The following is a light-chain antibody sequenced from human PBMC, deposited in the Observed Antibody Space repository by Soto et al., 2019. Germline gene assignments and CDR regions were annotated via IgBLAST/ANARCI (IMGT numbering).Light chain of an antibody. CDR3: LLSYSGASGV. Sequence: QTVVTQEPSLTVSPGGTVTLTCGSSTGAVTSSHYPYWFQQKPGQAPRTLIYDINNKHSWTPARFSGSLLGGKAALTLSGAQPEDEAEYYCLLSYSGASGVFGGGTKVTVL. V-gene: IGLV7-46*01. J-gene: IGLJ3*02. CDR2: DIN. CDR1: TGAVTSSHY.